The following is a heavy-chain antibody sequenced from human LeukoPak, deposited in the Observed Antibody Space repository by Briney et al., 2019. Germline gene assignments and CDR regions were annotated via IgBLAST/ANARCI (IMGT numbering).Heavy chain of an antibody. J-gene: IGHJ4*02. D-gene: IGHD5-18*01. Sequence: PGGSLRLSCAASGFTFDEYAIHWVRQAPGKGLEWDSLISEDGSRTYYADSVKGRFTISRDNSKNSLYLQMNSLRTEDTAFYYCAKDLTQLYLAFDYWGQGTLVTVSS. V-gene: IGHV3-43*02. CDR3: AKDLTQLYLAFDY. CDR1: GFTFDEYA. CDR2: ISEDGSRT.